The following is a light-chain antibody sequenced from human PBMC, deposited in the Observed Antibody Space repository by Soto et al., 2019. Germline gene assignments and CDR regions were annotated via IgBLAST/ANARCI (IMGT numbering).Light chain of an antibody. J-gene: IGKJ1*01. CDR3: QKYNSYPWT. CDR2: KAS. Sequence: DIQMTQSPSTLSASVGDRVTITCRASQSINSWLAWYQQKPGKAPKLLISKASDLESGVPSRFSGSGSGTEFTLTINSLQPDDFATYYCQKYNSYPWTFGQGTKVEI. CDR1: QSINSW. V-gene: IGKV1-5*03.